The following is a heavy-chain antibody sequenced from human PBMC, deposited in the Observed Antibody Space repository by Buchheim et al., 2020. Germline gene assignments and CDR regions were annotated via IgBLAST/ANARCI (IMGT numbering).Heavy chain of an antibody. CDR2: ISYDGSNK. CDR1: GFTFSSYA. V-gene: IGHV3-30-3*01. J-gene: IGHJ6*02. D-gene: IGHD2-15*01. Sequence: QVQLVESGGGVVQPGRSLRLSCAASGFTFSSYAMHWVRQAPGKGLEWVAVISYDGSNKYYADSVKGRFTISRDNSKNTLYLQMNSLRAEDTAVYYCARDGFAPNIVVVVATPHYYYGMDVWGQGTT. CDR3: ARDGFAPNIVVVVATPHYYYGMDV.